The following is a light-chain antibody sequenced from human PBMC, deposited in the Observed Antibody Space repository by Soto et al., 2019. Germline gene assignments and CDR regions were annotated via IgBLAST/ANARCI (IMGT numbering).Light chain of an antibody. CDR1: TGAVTTGHY. CDR2: DTN. V-gene: IGLV7-46*01. CDR3: LLSYRGVGV. J-gene: IGLJ2*01. Sequence: QAVVTQEPSLTVSPGGTVTLTCGSNTGAVTTGHYPYWFQQKPGQAPRTLIYDTNNKHSWTPARFSGSLLVGKAALTLSGAQPEDEADYYCLLSYRGVGVFGGGTQLTVL.